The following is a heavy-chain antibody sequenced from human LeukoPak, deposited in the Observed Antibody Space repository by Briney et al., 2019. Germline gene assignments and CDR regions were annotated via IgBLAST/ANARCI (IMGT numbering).Heavy chain of an antibody. D-gene: IGHD3-10*01. CDR3: ASGSYSYYFDY. CDR2: IIPIFGTA. Sequence: GASVKVSCKASGGTFSSYAISWVRQAPGQGLEWMGGIIPIFGTANYAQKFQGRVTITTDESTSTAYMELSSLRSEDTAVYYCASGSYSYYFDYWGQGTLVAVSS. V-gene: IGHV1-69*05. J-gene: IGHJ4*02. CDR1: GGTFSSYA.